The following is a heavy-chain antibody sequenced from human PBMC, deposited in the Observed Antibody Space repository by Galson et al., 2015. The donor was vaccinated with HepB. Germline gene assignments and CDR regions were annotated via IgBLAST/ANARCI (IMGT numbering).Heavy chain of an antibody. CDR2: ISGNGDST. V-gene: IGHV3-23*01. D-gene: IGHD3-16*01. CDR1: GFAFHSHA. Sequence: SLRLSCAASGFAFHSHAMGWVRQAPGKGLEWISGISGNGDSTFYAVSVKGRFTVSRDNSKNMLYLQMDSLTAEDTGLYFCAKGYGLFDSWAQGILVTVSS. J-gene: IGHJ5*01. CDR3: AKGYGLFDS.